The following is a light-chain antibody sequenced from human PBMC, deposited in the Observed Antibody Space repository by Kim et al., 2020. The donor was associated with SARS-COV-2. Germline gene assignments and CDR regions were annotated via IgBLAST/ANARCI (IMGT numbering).Light chain of an antibody. CDR2: DVN. CDR3: LSYTSSDVWL. J-gene: IGLJ3*02. CDR1: SSDVGRYNF. Sequence: GQSIPISCTGTSSDVGRYNFVSWYQQHPGKVPQLMIYDVNKRPSGVSSRFSGSKSGNTASLTISGLQAEDESDYYCLSYTSSDVWLFGGGTQLTVL. V-gene: IGLV2-14*03.